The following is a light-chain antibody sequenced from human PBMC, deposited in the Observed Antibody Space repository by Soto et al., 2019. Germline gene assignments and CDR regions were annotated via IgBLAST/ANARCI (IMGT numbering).Light chain of an antibody. CDR2: GAS. Sequence: EIVLTQSPGTLSLSPGERATVSCRASQSVSSTYLAWYQQKPGQAPRVLIYGASSRATGIPDRFSGSGSGTDFTLTISRLEPEDFAVYYCQHYGSSPTFGPGTKVDIK. V-gene: IGKV3-20*01. J-gene: IGKJ3*01. CDR1: QSVSSTY. CDR3: QHYGSSPT.